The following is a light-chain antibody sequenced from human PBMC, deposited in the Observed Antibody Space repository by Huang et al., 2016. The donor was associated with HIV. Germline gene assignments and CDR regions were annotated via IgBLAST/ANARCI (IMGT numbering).Light chain of an antibody. V-gene: IGKV1-9*01. CDR1: QDVNNF. Sequence: DIQLTQSPSSLSASVGDRVTITCRASQDVNNFLAWYQKTSGKAPKLLIYVASSLQSGVPSRFSGSGSGTDFTLTISDLQPEDFGTYYCQHFKNYPITFGQGTRLEI. CDR2: VAS. J-gene: IGKJ5*01. CDR3: QHFKNYPIT.